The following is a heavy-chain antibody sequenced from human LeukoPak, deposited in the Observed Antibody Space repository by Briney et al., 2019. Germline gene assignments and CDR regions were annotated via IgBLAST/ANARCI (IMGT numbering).Heavy chain of an antibody. V-gene: IGHV3-23*01. Sequence: PGGSLRLSCAAPGFTFSFYAMSWVRQAPGKGLEWVSGISTGGGSTYYADSVKGRFTISRDNSKNTLYLQMNSLRAEDTAVYYCAKEVVATGRWFDPWGQGTLVTVSS. J-gene: IGHJ5*02. CDR3: AKEVVATGRWFDP. D-gene: IGHD2-15*01. CDR2: ISTGGGST. CDR1: GFTFSFYA.